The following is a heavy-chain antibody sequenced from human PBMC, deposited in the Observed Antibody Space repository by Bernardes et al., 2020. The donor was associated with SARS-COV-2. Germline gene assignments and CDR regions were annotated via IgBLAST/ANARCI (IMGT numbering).Heavy chain of an antibody. CDR1: GGSISSSNYY. CDR2: IYYSGST. J-gene: IGHJ4*02. CDR3: ASYHHYYDSSGYSYYFDY. Sequence: SETLSLTCTVSGGSISSSNYYWGWLRQPPGKGLEWIASIYYSGSTYYNPSLKSRVTISVDTSKNQFSLKLSSVTAADTAVYYCASYHHYYDSSGYSYYFDYWGRGTLVTVSS. V-gene: IGHV4-39*01. D-gene: IGHD3-22*01.